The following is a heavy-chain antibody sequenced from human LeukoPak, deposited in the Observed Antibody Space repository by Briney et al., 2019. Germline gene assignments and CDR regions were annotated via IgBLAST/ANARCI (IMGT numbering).Heavy chain of an antibody. CDR3: ARLDSGYAPGVDY. CDR2: MNPNSGNT. V-gene: IGHV1-8*02. Sequence: ASVKVSCKASGYTFTGYYMHWARQAPGQGLEWMGWMNPNSGNTGYAQKFQGRVTMTRNTSISTAYMELSSLRSEDTAVYYCARLDSGYAPGVDYWGQGTLVTVSS. CDR1: GYTFTGYY. J-gene: IGHJ4*02. D-gene: IGHD5-12*01.